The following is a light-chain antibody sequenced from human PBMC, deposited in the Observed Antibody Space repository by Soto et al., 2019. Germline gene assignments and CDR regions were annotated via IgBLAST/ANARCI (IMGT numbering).Light chain of an antibody. J-gene: IGKJ4*02. V-gene: IGKV1-5*01. CDR3: QQANSLLGA. Sequence: DIQMTQSPSTLSASVGDRVTITCQASQTISKWLAWYQQKPGQAPKLLIYDASTLESGVPSRFSGSGSGTEFSLTIRRLQSEDFAICYCQQANSLLGACGGGTKVDIK. CDR2: DAS. CDR1: QTISKW.